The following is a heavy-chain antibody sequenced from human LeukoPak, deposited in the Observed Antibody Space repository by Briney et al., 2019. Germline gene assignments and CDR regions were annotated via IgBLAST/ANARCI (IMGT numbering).Heavy chain of an antibody. CDR1: GFSFSTYS. CDR2: ISSSSSTI. V-gene: IGHV3-48*04. J-gene: IGHJ4*02. Sequence: GGSLRLSCAASGFSFSTYSMNWVRQAPGKGLEWVSYISSSSSTIYYADSVKGRFTISRDNAKNSLYLQMNSLRAEDTAVYYCANRFYGSSFDYWGQGTWVTVSS. D-gene: IGHD6-13*01. CDR3: ANRFYGSSFDY.